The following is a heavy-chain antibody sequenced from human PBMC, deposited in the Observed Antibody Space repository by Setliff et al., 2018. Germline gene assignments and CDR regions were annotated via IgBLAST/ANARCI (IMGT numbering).Heavy chain of an antibody. V-gene: IGHV4-61*09. CDR2: FHTGGSP. CDR3: ARVPSGNYQYYLDH. CDR1: GGSITSGSYA. D-gene: IGHD1-26*01. J-gene: IGHJ4*02. Sequence: SETLSLTCTVSGGSITSGSYAWSWIRQPAGQGLEWIGHFHTGGSPNYNPSLKSRVTISVDTSKNQFSLNLSSVTAADTAVYYCARVPSGNYQYYLDHWGQGTLVTVSS.